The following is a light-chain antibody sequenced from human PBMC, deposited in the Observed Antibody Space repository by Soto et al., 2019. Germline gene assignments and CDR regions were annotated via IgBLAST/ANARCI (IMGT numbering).Light chain of an antibody. CDR2: AAS. J-gene: IGKJ4*01. Sequence: DIQMTQSPSSLSASVGDRVTITCRASQSISSYLNWYQQKPGKAPKLLIYAASSLQSGVPSRFSGRGSGTDFTLTISSLQPEDFATYYCQQSYSTPLTFGGGTTVEIK. V-gene: IGKV1-39*01. CDR1: QSISSY. CDR3: QQSYSTPLT.